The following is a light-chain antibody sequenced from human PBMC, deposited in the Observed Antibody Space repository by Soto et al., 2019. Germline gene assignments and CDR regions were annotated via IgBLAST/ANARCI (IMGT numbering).Light chain of an antibody. V-gene: IGKV3-20*01. J-gene: IGKJ1*01. CDR3: HQYGTSPAT. CDR1: QSVSSSY. CDR2: GAS. Sequence: EIVLTQSPGTLSLSPGERATLSCRASQSVSSSYLAWYLQKPGQAPRLLIYGASSRATGIPDRFSGSGSGTDFTLTISRLEPEDFAVFYCHQYGTSPATFGQGTKVDIK.